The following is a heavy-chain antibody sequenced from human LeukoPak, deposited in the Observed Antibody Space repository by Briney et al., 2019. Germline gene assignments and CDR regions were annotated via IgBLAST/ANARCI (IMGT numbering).Heavy chain of an antibody. CDR3: ARSQKTYYDILTGYYSY. CDR2: ISYDGSNK. J-gene: IGHJ4*02. CDR1: GFTFSSYA. V-gene: IGHV3-30*01. D-gene: IGHD3-9*01. Sequence: GRSLRLSCAASGFTFSSYAMHWVRQAPGKGLEWVAVISYDGSNKYYADSVKGLFTISRDNSKNTLYLQMNSLRAEDTAVYYCARSQKTYYDILTGYYSYWGQGTLVTVSS.